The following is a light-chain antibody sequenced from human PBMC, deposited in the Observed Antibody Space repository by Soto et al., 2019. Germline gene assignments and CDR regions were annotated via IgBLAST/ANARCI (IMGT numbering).Light chain of an antibody. J-gene: IGKJ4*01. CDR3: QQAGRFPLA. CDR1: QGVGSW. Sequence: DLQMTQSPSSVSASIGDRVTITCRASQGVGSWLAWYQQKPGKAPKLLIYAASTLQSGVPSRFSGSGSGTDFTLTISSLQPEDFATYYCQQAGRFPLAYGGGTKVEIK. V-gene: IGKV1D-12*01. CDR2: AAS.